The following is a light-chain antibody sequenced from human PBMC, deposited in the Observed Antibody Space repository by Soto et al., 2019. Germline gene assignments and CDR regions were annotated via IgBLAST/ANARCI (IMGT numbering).Light chain of an antibody. CDR3: QQYNSYPWT. Sequence: DIQMTQSPSTLPASVGDRVTITCRASQSIRSWLAWYQQKPGKAPKLLIYKASRSESGVPSRFSGSGSGTKFTLTISSLQPDDFATYYCQQYNSYPWTFGQGTKVDIK. J-gene: IGKJ1*01. CDR2: KAS. V-gene: IGKV1-5*03. CDR1: QSIRSW.